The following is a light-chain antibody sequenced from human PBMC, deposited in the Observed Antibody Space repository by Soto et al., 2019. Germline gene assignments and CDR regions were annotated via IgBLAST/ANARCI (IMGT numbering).Light chain of an antibody. CDR1: SSDVGSYYNL. Sequence: QSALTQPASVSGSPGQSITISCTGTSSDVGSYYNLVSCYQQHPGKAPKLMIYEGNKRPSGVSDRFSGSKSGNTASLTISGLEAEDEAHYCCSSYAGSNPWVFGGGTKVTVL. CDR2: EGN. J-gene: IGLJ2*01. CDR3: SSYAGSNPWV. V-gene: IGLV2-23*01.